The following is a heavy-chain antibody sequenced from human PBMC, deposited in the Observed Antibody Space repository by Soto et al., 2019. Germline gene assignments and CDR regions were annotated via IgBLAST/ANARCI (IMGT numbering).Heavy chain of an antibody. D-gene: IGHD3-3*02. CDR3: ARDQLPISSLDYYYGMDV. V-gene: IGHV1-69*13. CDR1: GGTFSSYA. J-gene: IGHJ6*02. CDR2: IIPIFGTA. Sequence: ASVKVSCKASGGTFSSYAISWVRQAPGQGLEWMGGIIPIFGTANYAQKFQGRVTITADESTSTAYMELSSLRSEDTAVYYCARDQLPISSLDYYYGMDVWGQGTTVTVSS.